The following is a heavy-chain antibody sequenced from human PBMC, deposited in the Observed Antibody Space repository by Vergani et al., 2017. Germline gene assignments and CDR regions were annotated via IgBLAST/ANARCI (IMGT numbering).Heavy chain of an antibody. CDR1: GFTFSSYA. V-gene: IGHV3-30-3*01. D-gene: IGHD2-15*01. J-gene: IGHJ6*02. Sequence: QVQLVESGGGVVQPGRSLRLSCAASGFTFSSYAMHWVRQAPGKGLEWVAVISYDGSNKYYADSVKGRFTISRDNSKNTLYLQMNSLRAEDTAVYYCAREVARGPSDVWGQGTTVTVSS. CDR2: ISYDGSNK. CDR3: AREVARGPSDV.